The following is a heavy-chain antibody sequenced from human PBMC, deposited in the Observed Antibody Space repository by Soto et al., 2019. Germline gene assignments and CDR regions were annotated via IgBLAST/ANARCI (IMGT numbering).Heavy chain of an antibody. D-gene: IGHD3-3*01. V-gene: IGHV4-4*07. CDR2: IYTSGST. CDR3: ARAVTIFGVVVYGMDV. J-gene: IGHJ6*02. CDR1: GGSISSYY. Sequence: LSLTCTVSGGSISSYYWSWIRQPAGKGLEWIGRIYTSGSTNYNPSLKSRVTMSVDTSKNQFSLKLSSVTAADTAVYYCARAVTIFGVVVYGMDVWGQGTTVTVSS.